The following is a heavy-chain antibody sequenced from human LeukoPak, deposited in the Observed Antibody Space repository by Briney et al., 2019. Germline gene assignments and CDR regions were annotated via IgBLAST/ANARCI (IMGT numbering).Heavy chain of an antibody. CDR3: AKSPSSYYYFFEY. Sequence: PGGSLRLSCAASGFTFSSYAMSWVRQAPGKGLEWVSAISGSGFTYYADSVKGRFTISRDNSKNTLYLQMNSLRAEDTAVYYCAKSPSSYYYFFEYWGQGTLVTVSS. CDR2: ISGSGFT. CDR1: GFTFSSYA. J-gene: IGHJ4*02. D-gene: IGHD3-22*01. V-gene: IGHV3-23*01.